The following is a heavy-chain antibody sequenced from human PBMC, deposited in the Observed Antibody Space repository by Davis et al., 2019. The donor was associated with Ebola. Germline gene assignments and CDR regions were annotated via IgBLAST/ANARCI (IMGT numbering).Heavy chain of an antibody. D-gene: IGHD5/OR15-5a*01. J-gene: IGHJ3*02. CDR3: ARISTITIDAFDI. Sequence: TLSLTCTVSGGSISSYYWSWIRQPPGKALEWLALIDWDDDKYYSTSLKTRLTISKDTSKNQVVLTMTNMDPVDTATYYCARISTITIDAFDIWGQGTMVTVSS. V-gene: IGHV2-70*18. CDR2: IDWDDDK. CDR1: GGSISSYY.